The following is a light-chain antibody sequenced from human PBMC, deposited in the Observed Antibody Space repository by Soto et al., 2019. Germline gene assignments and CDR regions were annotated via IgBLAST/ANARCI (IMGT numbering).Light chain of an antibody. Sequence: IQLTHSPSSLSASVGDRVTITCRANQGISSFLAWYQQKPGKAPNLLIYAASTLQYGVPSRFSGSGSGTEFTLTISSLQPEDFAVYYCQQRTIWPLTFGGGTKVDIK. CDR2: AAS. CDR1: QGISSF. J-gene: IGKJ4*01. V-gene: IGKV1-9*01. CDR3: QQRTIWPLT.